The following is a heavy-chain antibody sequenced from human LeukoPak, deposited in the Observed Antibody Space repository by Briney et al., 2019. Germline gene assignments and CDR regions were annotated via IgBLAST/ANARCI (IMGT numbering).Heavy chain of an antibody. Sequence: SETLSLTCTVSGGSISSSSYYWGWIRQPPGKGLEWIGSIYYSRNTYYNPSLKSRVTMSVDTSKNQFSLKLSSVTAADTAVYYCARANVLRYFDSWGQGTLVTVSS. J-gene: IGHJ4*02. D-gene: IGHD3-9*01. CDR3: ARANVLRYFDS. CDR1: GGSISSSSYY. CDR2: IYYSRNT. V-gene: IGHV4-39*07.